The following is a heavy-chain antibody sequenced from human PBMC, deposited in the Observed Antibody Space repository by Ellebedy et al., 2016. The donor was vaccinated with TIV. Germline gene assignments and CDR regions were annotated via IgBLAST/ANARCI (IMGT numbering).Heavy chain of an antibody. Sequence: PGGSLRLSCAASGFTLSNYAMSWVRQAPGQGLQWIACVNNGHNPYYAESARGRFTISRDTFMNTVSLQRNSLRADATGVYYCAKDHRSSGWPAFDSWGQGTLVTVSS. V-gene: IGHV3-23*01. D-gene: IGHD6-19*01. CDR3: AKDHRSSGWPAFDS. CDR1: GFTLSNYA. CDR2: VNNGHNP. J-gene: IGHJ4*02.